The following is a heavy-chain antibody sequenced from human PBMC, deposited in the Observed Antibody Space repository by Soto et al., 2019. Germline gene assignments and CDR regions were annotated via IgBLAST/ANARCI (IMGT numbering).Heavy chain of an antibody. D-gene: IGHD3-22*01. V-gene: IGHV4-31*03. CDR3: ARCFQDYYDSSGRAYAVDV. J-gene: IGHJ6*02. CDR2: IDYSGSS. Sequence: QVQLQESGPGLVKPSQTLSLTCTVSGGSISSGGYQWSWIRQHPEKGLEWIGHIDYSGSSYYNPSLKSRVTISIDTSKSQFSLKLRFVTAADTAVYYCARCFQDYYDSSGRAYAVDVWGQGTTVTVSS. CDR1: GGSISSGGYQ.